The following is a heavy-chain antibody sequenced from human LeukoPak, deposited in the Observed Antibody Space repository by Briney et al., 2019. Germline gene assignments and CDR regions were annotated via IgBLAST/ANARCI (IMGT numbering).Heavy chain of an antibody. CDR3: ATIVWGGASFGV. D-gene: IGHD2/OR15-2a*01. Sequence: SETLSLTCLVSGDSITHHYWSWIRQPPRKGLEWIGYIYYTGTTHSNPSLKSRVTISVDTSKNQFYLDLSSVTAADTATYYCATIVWGGASFGVWGQGTMVIVSS. CDR2: IYYTGTT. J-gene: IGHJ3*01. CDR1: GDSITHHY. V-gene: IGHV4-59*11.